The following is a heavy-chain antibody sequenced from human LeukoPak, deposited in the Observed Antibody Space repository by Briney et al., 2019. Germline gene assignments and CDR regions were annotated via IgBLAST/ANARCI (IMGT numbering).Heavy chain of an antibody. Sequence: GGSLRLSCAASGFIFGDYYMTWIRQAPGKGLEWVSYISNTGDVTKYADSVKGRFTISRDNAKSSLYLEMNALRVEDTASYFCAKGILGGGLDHWGQGSLVTVSS. D-gene: IGHD2/OR15-2a*01. CDR2: ISNTGDVT. J-gene: IGHJ4*02. V-gene: IGHV3-11*01. CDR1: GFIFGDYY. CDR3: AKGILGGGLDH.